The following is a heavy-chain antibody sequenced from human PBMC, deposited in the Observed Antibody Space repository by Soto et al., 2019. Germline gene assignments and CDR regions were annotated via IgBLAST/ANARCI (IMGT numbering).Heavy chain of an antibody. D-gene: IGHD4-17*01. V-gene: IGHV4-61*01. CDR1: GASVRSGSYY. CDR2: IYDTGTT. J-gene: IGHJ4*02. CDR3: ARVEDYGDYFDY. Sequence: QVQLQESGPGLVKPSETLSLTCTVSGASVRSGSYYWSWVRQPPGRGLEWMGYIYDTGTTNYNPSLKRRVTMSVNTSKNQFFMKLNSLAAADTAVYYCARVEDYGDYFDYWGQGTLVTVSS.